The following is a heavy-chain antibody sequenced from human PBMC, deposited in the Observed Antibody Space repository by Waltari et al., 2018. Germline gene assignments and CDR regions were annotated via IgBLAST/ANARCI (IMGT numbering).Heavy chain of an antibody. CDR1: GFTFKRFS. CDR2: ISHDGANE. J-gene: IGHJ6*02. D-gene: IGHD2-2*01. V-gene: IGHV3-30*18. Sequence: QVQLVHSGGGVVHPGTYLRLSCTASGFTFKRFSMFWVRQAPGRVLEWVSLISHDGANEHYADSVKGRFTISRDSSKGALYLQMNNLRAEDTAVYFCAKSRSLFYYYALDVWGQGTTVVVSS. CDR3: AKSRSLFYYYALDV.